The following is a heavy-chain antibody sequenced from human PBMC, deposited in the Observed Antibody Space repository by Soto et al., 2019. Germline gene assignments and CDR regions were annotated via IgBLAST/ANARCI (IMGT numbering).Heavy chain of an antibody. CDR1: GFTFSSYG. CDR2: IWYDGSNK. D-gene: IGHD6-13*01. V-gene: IGHV3-33*01. Sequence: QVQLVESGGGVVQPGRSLRLSCAASGFTFSSYGMHWVRQAPGKGLEWVAVIWYDGSNKYYADSVKGRFTISRDNSKNRLYLQMNSLRAEDTAVYYCAREGRQQLDYYYGMDVWGQGTTVTVSS. CDR3: AREGRQQLDYYYGMDV. J-gene: IGHJ6*02.